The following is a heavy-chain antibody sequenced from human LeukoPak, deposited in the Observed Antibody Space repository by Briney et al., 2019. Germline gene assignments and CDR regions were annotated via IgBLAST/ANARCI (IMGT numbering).Heavy chain of an antibody. Sequence: ASVKVSCKASGYTFTDYYIHWVRQAPGRGLEWLGWINPNSGGTHYAQKFQDRVTMTRDTSIRTAYMEVSRLGSDDTAVYYCAADRAGSYLRFVYWGQGTPVTVSS. D-gene: IGHD3-10*01. CDR2: INPNSGGT. V-gene: IGHV1-2*02. CDR3: AADRAGSYLRFVY. CDR1: GYTFTDYY. J-gene: IGHJ4*02.